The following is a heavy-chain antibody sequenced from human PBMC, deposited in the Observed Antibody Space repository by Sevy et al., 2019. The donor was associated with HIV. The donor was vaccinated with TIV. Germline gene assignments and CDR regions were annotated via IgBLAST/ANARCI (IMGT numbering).Heavy chain of an antibody. CDR3: ERVVGATNAFDI. D-gene: IGHD1-26*01. Sequence: GGSLRLSCAASGFTVSSNYMSWVRQAPGKGLEWVSVIYSGGSTYYADSVKGRFTISRDNSKNTLYLQMNSLRAEDTAVYYCERVVGATNAFDIWGQGTMVTVSS. CDR1: GFTVSSNY. J-gene: IGHJ3*02. V-gene: IGHV3-53*01. CDR2: IYSGGST.